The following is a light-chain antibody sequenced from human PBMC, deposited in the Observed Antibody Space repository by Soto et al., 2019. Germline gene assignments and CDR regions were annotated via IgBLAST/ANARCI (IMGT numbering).Light chain of an antibody. CDR3: QQYGSSPIT. J-gene: IGKJ5*01. Sequence: EIVLTQSPGTLSLSPGERATLSCRASQAVSTNYLAWYQQKPGQAPRLLIYGASSRATGIPDRFSGSGSGTDFTLTISRLEPEDFAVYYCQQYGSSPITFGQGTRLEIK. CDR1: QAVSTNY. CDR2: GAS. V-gene: IGKV3-20*01.